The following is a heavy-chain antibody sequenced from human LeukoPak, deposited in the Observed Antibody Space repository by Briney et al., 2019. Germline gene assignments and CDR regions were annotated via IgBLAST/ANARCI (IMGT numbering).Heavy chain of an antibody. CDR3: ARNSFRSGTYTPHEY. V-gene: IGHV1-8*01. CDR2: MSPNSGNT. Sequence: GASVKVSCKASGYTFTSYDINWVRQATGQGLEWMGWMSPNSGNTGYAQKFQGRVTMTRNTSISTAYMELSSLRSEDTARYYCARNSFRSGTYTPHEYWGQGTLVTVSS. CDR1: GYTFTSYD. J-gene: IGHJ4*02. D-gene: IGHD1-26*01.